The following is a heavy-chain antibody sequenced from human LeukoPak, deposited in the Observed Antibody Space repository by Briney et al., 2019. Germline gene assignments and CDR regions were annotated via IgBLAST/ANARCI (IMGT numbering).Heavy chain of an antibody. Sequence: GGSLRLSCAASGFTFRSYSMNWVRQAPGKGLEWVSSISSSSSYIYYADSVKGRFTISRDNAKNSLYLQMNSLRAEDTAVYYCARAREGSGFDYWGQGTLITVSS. D-gene: IGHD1-26*01. V-gene: IGHV3-21*01. CDR2: ISSSSSYI. J-gene: IGHJ4*02. CDR1: GFTFRSYS. CDR3: ARAREGSGFDY.